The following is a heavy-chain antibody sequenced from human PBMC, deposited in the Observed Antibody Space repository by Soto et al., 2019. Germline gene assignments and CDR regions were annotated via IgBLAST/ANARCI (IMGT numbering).Heavy chain of an antibody. J-gene: IGHJ5*02. CDR3: ARADDSSSPTLFAP. D-gene: IGHD6-6*01. V-gene: IGHV4-28*03. CDR1: WDSIVVSDG. Sequence: ASETLSLTCSVAWDSIVVSDGWGWIQHSPWKGLEWIGYIYDSGSTYYNPSLKRRVTISVDTSKNQFSLKLSSVTAADTAVYYCARADDSSSPTLFAPWGQGPLVTVSS. CDR2: IYDSGST.